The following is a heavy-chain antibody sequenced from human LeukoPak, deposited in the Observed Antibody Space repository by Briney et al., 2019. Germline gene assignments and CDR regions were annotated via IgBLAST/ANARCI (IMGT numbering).Heavy chain of an antibody. J-gene: IGHJ4*02. CDR3: AKDLYSSGWAYYFDY. CDR2: ISGSTGRT. V-gene: IGHV3-23*01. Sequence: GGSLRLSCAASGFTFSTYAMSWVRQAPGKGLEWVSAISGSTGRTYYADSVKGRFTISRGISKNTLYLQMNSLRAEDTALYYCAKDLYSSGWAYYFDYWGQGTLVTVSS. CDR1: GFTFSTYA. D-gene: IGHD6-19*01.